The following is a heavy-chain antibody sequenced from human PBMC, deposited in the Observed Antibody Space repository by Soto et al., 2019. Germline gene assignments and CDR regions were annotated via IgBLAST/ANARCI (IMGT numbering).Heavy chain of an antibody. CDR2: IYYSGST. D-gene: IGHD2-2*01. Sequence: SLTCTVSGGSISSGGYYWSWIRQHPVKGLELIGYIYYSGSTYYNPSLRSRVTISVDTSKNQFSLKLSSVTAADTAVYYCARGSHCSSTSCKYGYSYYGMDVWGQGTTVTVSS. V-gene: IGHV4-31*03. CDR3: ARGSHCSSTSCKYGYSYYGMDV. J-gene: IGHJ6*02. CDR1: GGSISSGGYY.